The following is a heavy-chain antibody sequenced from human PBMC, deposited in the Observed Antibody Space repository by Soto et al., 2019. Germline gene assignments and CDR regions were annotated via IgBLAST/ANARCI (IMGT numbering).Heavy chain of an antibody. CDR3: ARHPPGIAAAGTFDY. D-gene: IGHD6-13*01. CDR1: GFTFSSYA. Sequence: GGSLRLSCAASGFTFSSYAMSWVRQAPGKGLEWVSAISGSGGSTYYADSVKGRSTISRDNSKNTLYLQMNSLRAEDTAVYYCARHPPGIAAAGTFDYWGQGTLVTVSS. V-gene: IGHV3-23*01. J-gene: IGHJ4*02. CDR2: ISGSGGST.